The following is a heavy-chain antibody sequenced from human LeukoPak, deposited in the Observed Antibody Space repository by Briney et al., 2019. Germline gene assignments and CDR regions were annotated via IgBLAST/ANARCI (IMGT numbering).Heavy chain of an antibody. V-gene: IGHV1-3*01. D-gene: IGHD3-22*01. CDR3: ARDASRVVVVIDYFDY. CDR1: GYTFTSYT. J-gene: IGHJ4*02. Sequence: GASVKVSCKASGYTFTSYTMHWVRQAPGQRLEWMGWINAGNGNTKYSQKFQGRVTIIRDSSASTAYMELSSLRSEDTAVYYCARDASRVVVVIDYFDYWGQGTLVTVSS. CDR2: INAGNGNT.